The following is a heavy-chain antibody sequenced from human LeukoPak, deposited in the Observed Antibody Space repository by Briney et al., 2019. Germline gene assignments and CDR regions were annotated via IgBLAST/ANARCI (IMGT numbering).Heavy chain of an antibody. Sequence: SETLSLTCTVSGGSMSSYYWSWIRQPPGKGLEWIGYIFYSGSTEYNPSLKSRVTISVDTSKNQFSLKLSSVTAADTAVYYCASGTWRAYYFDYWGQGTLVTVSS. D-gene: IGHD1-1*01. CDR1: GGSMSSYY. CDR3: ASGTWRAYYFDY. CDR2: IFYSGST. J-gene: IGHJ4*02. V-gene: IGHV4-59*08.